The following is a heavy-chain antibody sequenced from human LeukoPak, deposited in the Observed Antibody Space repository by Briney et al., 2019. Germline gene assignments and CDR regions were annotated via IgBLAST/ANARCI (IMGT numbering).Heavy chain of an antibody. CDR3: ARGPMLRGVVIRRSKSGYFDY. CDR2: ISSSGSTI. Sequence: PGGSLRLSCAASGFTFSSYEMNWVRQAPGKGLEWVSYISSSGSTIYSADSVKGRFTISRDNAKHSLCLQMNSLRAEDTAVYYCARGPMLRGVVIRRSKSGYFDYWSQGSLVTVSS. V-gene: IGHV3-48*03. CDR1: GFTFSSYE. J-gene: IGHJ4*02. D-gene: IGHD3-10*01.